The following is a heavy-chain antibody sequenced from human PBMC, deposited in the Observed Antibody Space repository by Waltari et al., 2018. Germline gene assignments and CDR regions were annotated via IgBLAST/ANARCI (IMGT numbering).Heavy chain of an antibody. J-gene: IGHJ5*02. CDR1: GGSFSGYY. V-gene: IGHV4-34*01. CDR2: INHSGST. D-gene: IGHD3-10*01. Sequence: QVQLQQWGAGLLKPSETLSLTCAVYGGSFSGYYWSWIRQPPGKGLEWIGEINHSGSTNYNPFLKSRVTISVDTSKNQFSLKLSSVTAADTAVYYCARRIGLSRIRNWFDPWGQGTLVTVSS. CDR3: ARRIGLSRIRNWFDP.